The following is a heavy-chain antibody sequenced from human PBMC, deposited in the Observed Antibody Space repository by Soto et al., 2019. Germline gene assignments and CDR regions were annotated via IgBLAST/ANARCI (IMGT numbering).Heavy chain of an antibody. CDR2: ISYIGST. V-gene: IGHV4-59*01. CDR1: GASTSACD. CDR3: ERATLSLRGVSEFDP. Sequence: ETLSLTCPISGASTSACDLNWIRQRPLQGLDWIGYISYIGSTNYNPSLKSRVTISMASSKSQFSLRLTYVTAADSALYYCERATLSLRGVSEFDPWGQGTVVTVYS. D-gene: IGHD1-1*01. J-gene: IGHJ5*02.